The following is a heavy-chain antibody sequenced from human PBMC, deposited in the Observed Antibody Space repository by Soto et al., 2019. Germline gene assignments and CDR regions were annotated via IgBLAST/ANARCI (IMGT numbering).Heavy chain of an antibody. CDR2: ISGDGVHT. CDR1: GFTFSRYW. V-gene: IGHV3-74*01. J-gene: IGHJ4*02. CDR3: ARLGFVGEGDF. Sequence: LRLSCATSGFTFSRYWIHWVRQAPGEGLVWVSRISGDGVHTDYAESVKGRFTVSRDIAKSTGYLQMNNLRAEDTAIYYCARLGFVGEGDFWGQGILVTV. D-gene: IGHD3-16*01.